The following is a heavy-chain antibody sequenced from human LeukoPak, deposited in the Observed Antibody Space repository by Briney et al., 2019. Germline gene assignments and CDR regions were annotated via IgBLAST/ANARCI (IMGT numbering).Heavy chain of an antibody. V-gene: IGHV4-61*01. J-gene: IGHJ4*02. CDR2: MYYSGTS. D-gene: IGHD3-22*01. CDR1: GASVSSGSYY. CDR3: ARGRDRLDY. Sequence: SETLSLTCTVSGASVSSGSYYWSWIRQPPGKGLEWIGYMYYSGTSNYNPSLKSRVTISVDTSKNQFSLKLSSLTAADTAVYYCARGRDRLDYWGQGTLVTVSS.